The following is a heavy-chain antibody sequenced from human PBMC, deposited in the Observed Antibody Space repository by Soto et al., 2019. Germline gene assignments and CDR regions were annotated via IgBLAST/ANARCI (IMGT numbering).Heavy chain of an antibody. CDR1: GYTFTSYG. D-gene: IGHD3-10*01. CDR2: TSAYNGNT. J-gene: IGHJ5*02. CDR3: ARGRFVVRGANIWFDP. V-gene: IGHV1-18*04. Sequence: GASVKVSCKASGYTFTSYGISWVRQAPGQGLEWMGWTSAYNGNTNYAQKLQGRATMTTDTSTSTAYMELRSLRSDDTAVYYCARGRFVVRGANIWFDPWGQGTLVTVSS.